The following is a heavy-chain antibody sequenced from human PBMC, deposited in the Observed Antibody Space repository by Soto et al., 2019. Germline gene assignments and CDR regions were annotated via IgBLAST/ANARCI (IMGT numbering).Heavy chain of an antibody. V-gene: IGHV4-34*01. J-gene: IGHJ6*02. CDR1: GGTFSGYY. Sequence: SETLSLTCAVYGGTFSGYYWRWIRQPPGKGLEWMGEINHSGSTNYNPSLKSRVTISVDTSKNQFSLKLRSVTAADTAVYYCARGGGGYDYRWVGYYYYGMDVWGQGTTVTVSS. D-gene: IGHD5-12*01. CDR3: ARGGGGYDYRWVGYYYYGMDV. CDR2: INHSGST.